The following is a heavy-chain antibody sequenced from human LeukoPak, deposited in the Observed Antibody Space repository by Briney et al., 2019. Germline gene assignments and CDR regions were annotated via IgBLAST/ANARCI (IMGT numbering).Heavy chain of an antibody. D-gene: IGHD6-13*01. CDR2: INHSGST. CDR3: ARGRAAAKYFQH. Sequence: PSETLSLTCAVYGGSFSGYYWSWIRQPPGKGLEWIGEINHSGSTNYNPSLKNRVTISVDTSKNQFSLKLSSVTAADTAVYYCARGRAAAKYFQHWGQGTLVTVSS. J-gene: IGHJ1*01. CDR1: GGSFSGYY. V-gene: IGHV4-34*01.